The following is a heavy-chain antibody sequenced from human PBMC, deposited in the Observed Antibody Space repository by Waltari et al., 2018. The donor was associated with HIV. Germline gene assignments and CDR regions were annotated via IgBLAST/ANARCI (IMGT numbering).Heavy chain of an antibody. CDR1: GFTLSSYG. J-gene: IGHJ4*02. Sequence: QVHLVESGGGVVQSGRSLRLSCAASGFTLSSYGMHWVSQASGKGLEWVAVISDDGNYKIYADAVKGRFTISRDDSKNTLYLQMDSLRAEDTAVYYCAGGMATTSEAHWGQGTLVTVSS. CDR2: ISDDGNYK. D-gene: IGHD3-16*01. V-gene: IGHV3-30*03. CDR3: AGGMATTSEAH.